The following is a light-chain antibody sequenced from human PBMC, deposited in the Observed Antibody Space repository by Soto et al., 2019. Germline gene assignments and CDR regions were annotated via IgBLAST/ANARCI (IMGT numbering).Light chain of an antibody. V-gene: IGLV2-14*01. J-gene: IGLJ1*01. CDR3: SSYKSRSTLV. CDR2: EVS. CDR1: SSDVGGYNY. Sequence: QSVLTQPASVSGSPGQSITISCTGTSSDVGGYNYVSWYQQRPGKAPKLMIYEVSNRPSGVSNRFSGSKSGNTASLTISGLQDEEEADYSCSSYKSRSTLVFGTGTKVTVL.